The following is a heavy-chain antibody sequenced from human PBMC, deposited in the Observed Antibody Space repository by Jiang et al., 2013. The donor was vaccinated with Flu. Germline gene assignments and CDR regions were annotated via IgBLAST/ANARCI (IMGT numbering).Heavy chain of an antibody. D-gene: IGHD1-26*01. CDR2: IIPIFGTA. CDR3: ARDTGLGASVYFDY. CDR1: GGTFSSYA. V-gene: IGHV1-69*06. Sequence: CKASGGTFSSYAITWVRQAPGQGLEWMGGIIPIFGTANYAQKFQGRVTITADKSTSTAYMELSSLRSEDTAVYYCARDTGLGASVYFDYWGQGTLVTVSS. J-gene: IGHJ4*02.